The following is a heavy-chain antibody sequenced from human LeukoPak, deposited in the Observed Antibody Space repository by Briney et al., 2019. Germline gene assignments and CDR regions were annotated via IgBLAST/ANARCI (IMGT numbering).Heavy chain of an antibody. D-gene: IGHD2-2*01. J-gene: IGHJ4*02. CDR2: ISYDGSNK. CDR1: GFTFSNYA. V-gene: IGHV3-30*04. Sequence: GGSLRLSCAASGFTFSNYAVHWVRQAPGKGLEWVAVISYDGSNKYYADSVKGRFTISRDNSKNTLYLQMNSLRAEDTAVYYCARGYCSSTSYAASDYWGQGTLVTVSS. CDR3: ARGYCSSTSYAASDY.